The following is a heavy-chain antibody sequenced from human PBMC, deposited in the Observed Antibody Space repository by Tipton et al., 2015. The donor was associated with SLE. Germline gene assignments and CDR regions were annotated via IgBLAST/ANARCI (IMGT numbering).Heavy chain of an antibody. J-gene: IGHJ3*02. D-gene: IGHD2-8*01. Sequence: LRLSCTVSGYSISSGYYWGWIRQPPGKGLEWIGSIYHSGSTYYNPSLKSRVTISVDTSKNQFSLKLSSVTAADTAVYYCAGGTNGAWAFDIWGQGTMVTVSS. CDR2: IYHSGST. V-gene: IGHV4-38-2*02. CDR3: AGGTNGAWAFDI. CDR1: GYSISSGYY.